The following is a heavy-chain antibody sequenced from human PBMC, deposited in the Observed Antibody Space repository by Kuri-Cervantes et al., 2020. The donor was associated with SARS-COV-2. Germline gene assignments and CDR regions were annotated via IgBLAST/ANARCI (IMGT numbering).Heavy chain of an antibody. CDR2: ISSSSSYI. V-gene: IGHV3-21*01. J-gene: IGHJ4*02. CDR1: EFTFSSYS. CDR3: AKGWGSGGADY. D-gene: IGHD3-16*01. Sequence: GESLKISCAASEFTFSSYSMNWVRQAPGKGLEWVSSISSSSSYIYYADSVKGRFTISRDNAKNSLYLQMNSLRAEDTAVYYCAKGWGSGGADYWGQGTLVTVSS.